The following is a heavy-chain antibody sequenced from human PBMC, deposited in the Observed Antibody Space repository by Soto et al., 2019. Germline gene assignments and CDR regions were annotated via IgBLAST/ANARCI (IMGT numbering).Heavy chain of an antibody. J-gene: IGHJ6*03. Sequence: QVQLVESWGGVVQPGRSLRLSCAASGFTFSSYGMHWVRQAPGKGLEWVAVISYDGSNKYYADSVKGRFTISRDNSKNTLYLQMNSLRAEDTAVYYCAKEGRGYYDFWSGYYNPYYYYMDVWGKGTTVTVSS. CDR3: AKEGRGYYDFWSGYYNPYYYYMDV. CDR2: ISYDGSNK. D-gene: IGHD3-3*01. CDR1: GFTFSSYG. V-gene: IGHV3-30*18.